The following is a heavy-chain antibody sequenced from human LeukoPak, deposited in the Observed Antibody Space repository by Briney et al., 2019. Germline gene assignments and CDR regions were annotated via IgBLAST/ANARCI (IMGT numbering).Heavy chain of an antibody. D-gene: IGHD6-19*01. CDR3: ARVGRSGWYSPFDY. CDR2: SNPNCGGT. V-gene: IGHV1-2*02. J-gene: IGHJ4*02. CDR1: VYTFTIYY. Sequence: ASVKVSFMCTVYTFTIYYMHWVRQPPRQGLDWMGWSNPNCGGTNYAQKFQCRVTMTRDTSISTAYMELRRMRSDDTAVYYCARVGRSGWYSPFDYWGQGTLVTVSS.